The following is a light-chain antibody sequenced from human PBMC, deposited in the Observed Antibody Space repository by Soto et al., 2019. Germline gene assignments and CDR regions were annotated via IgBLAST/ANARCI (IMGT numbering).Light chain of an antibody. CDR1: QSVSGSY. J-gene: IGKJ3*01. V-gene: IGKV3-20*01. Sequence: EIVLTQSPGTLSLSPGERAALSCMASQSVSGSYLAWYQQKPGQAPRLLIYGASSRATGIPDRFSGSGSGTDFTLTISRLEPEDFAVYYCQQYGSSLFTFGPGTKVDIK. CDR3: QQYGSSLFT. CDR2: GAS.